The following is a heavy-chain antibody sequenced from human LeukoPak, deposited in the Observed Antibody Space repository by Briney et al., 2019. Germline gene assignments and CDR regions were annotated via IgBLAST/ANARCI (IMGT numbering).Heavy chain of an antibody. J-gene: IGHJ4*02. D-gene: IGHD4-11*01. CDR2: ISSSSNYI. CDR3: ARERSDYSNLIDY. V-gene: IGHV3-21*01. CDR1: GFTFSSYS. Sequence: GGSLRLSCAASGFTFSSYSMNWVRQAPGKGLEWVSSISSSSNYIYYADSVKGRFTISRDNAKNSLYLQMNSLRAEDTAVYYCARERSDYSNLIDYWGQGTLVTVSS.